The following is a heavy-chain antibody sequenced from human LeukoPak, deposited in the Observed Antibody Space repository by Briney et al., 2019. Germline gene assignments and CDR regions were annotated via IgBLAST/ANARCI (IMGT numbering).Heavy chain of an antibody. D-gene: IGHD3-16*02. CDR1: GCTISSSSYD. V-gene: IGHV4-39*01. CDR3: ARQRSGYSYRYGKFDY. Sequence: SETLSLTCTVSGCTISSSSYDWGWIRQPPGKGLEWIGSIYYSGTTYYNPSLNRRITISVDTYKNQFSLKLSSVTAAETAVYYCARQRSGYSYRYGKFDYWGQGPLVSVSS. J-gene: IGHJ4*02. CDR2: IYYSGTT.